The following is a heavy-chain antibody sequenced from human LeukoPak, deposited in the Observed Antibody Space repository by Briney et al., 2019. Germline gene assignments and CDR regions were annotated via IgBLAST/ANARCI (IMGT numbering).Heavy chain of an antibody. CDR1: GFTFSSYG. V-gene: IGHV3-23*01. CDR2: ISGSGGST. J-gene: IGHJ4*02. CDR3: GKGGNTAMTLFDY. D-gene: IGHD5-18*01. Sequence: GGSLRLSCAASGFTFSSYGMSWVRQAPGKGLEWVSAISGSGGSTYYADSVKGRFTISRDNSKNTLYLQMNSLRAEDTAVYYCGKGGNTAMTLFDYWGQGTLVTVSS.